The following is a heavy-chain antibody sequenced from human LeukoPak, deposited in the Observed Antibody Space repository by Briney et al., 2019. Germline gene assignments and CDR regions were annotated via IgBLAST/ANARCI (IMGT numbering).Heavy chain of an antibody. V-gene: IGHV4-59*01. CDR1: GGSISSYY. CDR2: IYYSGST. J-gene: IGHJ6*02. Sequence: SETLSLTCTVSGGSISSYYWSGIRQPPGKGLEWIGYIYYSGSTNYNPSLKSRVTISVDTSKNQFSLKLSSVTAADTAVYYCARGPYGMDVWGQGTTVTVSS. CDR3: ARGPYGMDV.